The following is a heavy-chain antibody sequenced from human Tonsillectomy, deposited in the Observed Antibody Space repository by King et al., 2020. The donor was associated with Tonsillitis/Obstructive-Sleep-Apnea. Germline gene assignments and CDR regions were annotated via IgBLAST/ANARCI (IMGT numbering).Heavy chain of an antibody. Sequence: VQLVESGGGVVQPGRSLRLSCAASGFTFSSYGMHWVRQAPGKGLEWVAVISYDGSNKYYADSVKGRFTISRDNSKNTLYLQMNSLRAEDTAVYYCAXXXAQXVLEAFXIWXXGKMVTVXX. CDR3: AXXXAQXVLEAFXI. CDR1: GFTFSSYG. J-gene: IGHJ3*02. CDR2: ISYDGSNK. V-gene: IGHV3-30*03. D-gene: IGHD6-13*01.